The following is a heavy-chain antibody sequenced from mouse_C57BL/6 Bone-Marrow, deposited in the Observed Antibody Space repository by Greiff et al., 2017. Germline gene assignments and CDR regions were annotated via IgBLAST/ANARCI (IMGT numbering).Heavy chain of an antibody. V-gene: IGHV1-81*01. CDR2: IYPRSGNT. CDR1: GYTFTSYG. D-gene: IGHD6-1*01. CDR3: ASSRYAMDY. Sequence: QVQLKESGAELARPGASVKLSCKASGYTFTSYGISWVKQRTGQGLEWIGEIYPRSGNTYYNEKFKGKATLTADKSSSTAYMELRSLTSKASAVYFCASSRYAMDYWGQGTSVTVSS. J-gene: IGHJ4*01.